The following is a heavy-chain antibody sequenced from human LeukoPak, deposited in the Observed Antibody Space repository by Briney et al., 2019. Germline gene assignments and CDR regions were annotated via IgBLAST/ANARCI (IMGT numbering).Heavy chain of an antibody. CDR1: GFTFTSSA. J-gene: IGHJ6*02. CDR2: IVVGSGNT. CDR3: AAVVGATDYYGMDV. Sequence: ASVKVSCKASGFTFTSSAMQWVRQARGQRLEWIGWIVVGSGNTNYAQKFQERVTITRDMSTSTAYMELSSLRSEDTAVYYCAAVVGATDYYGMDVWGQGTTVTVSS. D-gene: IGHD1-26*01. V-gene: IGHV1-58*02.